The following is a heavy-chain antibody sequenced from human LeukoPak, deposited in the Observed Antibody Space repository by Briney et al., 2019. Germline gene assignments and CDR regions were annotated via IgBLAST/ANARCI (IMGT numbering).Heavy chain of an antibody. CDR3: AREEALGSGSFDY. Sequence: SETLSLTCTVSGGSISSGSYYWSWIRQPAGKGLEWIGRIYTTGSTNYNPSLKSRLTISVDTSKNQFSLKLSSVTAADTAVYYCAREEALGSGSFDYWGQGTLVTVSS. D-gene: IGHD1-26*01. V-gene: IGHV4-61*02. J-gene: IGHJ4*02. CDR1: GGSISSGSYY. CDR2: IYTTGST.